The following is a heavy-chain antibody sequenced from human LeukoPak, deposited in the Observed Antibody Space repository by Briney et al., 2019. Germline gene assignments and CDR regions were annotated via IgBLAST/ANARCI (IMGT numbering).Heavy chain of an antibody. V-gene: IGHV4-61*01. J-gene: IGHJ4*02. CDR2: IYHSGST. Sequence: SETLSLTCTVSGGSVSSGSYYWSWIRQPPGKGLEWIGYIYHSGSTNYNPSLKSRVTISVDTSKNQFSLKLSSVTAADTAVYYCARGYCGSASCYGVFDYWGQGTLVTVSS. D-gene: IGHD2-2*01. CDR3: ARGYCGSASCYGVFDY. CDR1: GGSVSSGSYY.